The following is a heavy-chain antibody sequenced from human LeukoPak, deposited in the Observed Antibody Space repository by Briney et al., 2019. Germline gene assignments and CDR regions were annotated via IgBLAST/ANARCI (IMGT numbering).Heavy chain of an antibody. J-gene: IGHJ4*02. CDR3: ARGAKYDFWSGYYIY. V-gene: IGHV4-59*01. Sequence: PSETLSLTCTVSGGSISSYYWSWIRQPPGKGLEWIGYIYYSGSTNYNPSLKSRVTISVDTSENQFSLKLSSVTAADTAVYYCARGAKYDFWSGYYIYWGQGTLVTVSS. CDR2: IYYSGST. CDR1: GGSISSYY. D-gene: IGHD3-3*01.